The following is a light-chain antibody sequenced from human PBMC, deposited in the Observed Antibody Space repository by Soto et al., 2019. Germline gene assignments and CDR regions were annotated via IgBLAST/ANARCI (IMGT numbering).Light chain of an antibody. V-gene: IGKV1-5*01. CDR1: QSISSW. CDR2: DAS. CDR3: QQYNSYSYT. J-gene: IGKJ2*01. Sequence: IQMTQSPSPLSASVGDRVTITCRAMQSISSWLAWYQQKPGKAPKLLIYDASSLESGVPSRFSGSGSGTEFTLTISSLQPDDFATYYCQQYNSYSYTFGQGTKLEIK.